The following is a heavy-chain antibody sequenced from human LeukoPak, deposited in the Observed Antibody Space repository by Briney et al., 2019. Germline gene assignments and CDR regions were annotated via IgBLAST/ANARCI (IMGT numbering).Heavy chain of an antibody. CDR1: GYTFTSYD. Sequence: ASVKVSCKASGYTFTSYDINWVRQATGQGLEWMGWMNPNSGNTGYAQKFQGRVTITRNTSISTAYMELSSLRSEDTAVYYCARGKIAARQYYFDYWGQGTLVTVSS. CDR2: MNPNSGNT. D-gene: IGHD6-6*01. CDR3: ARGKIAARQYYFDY. V-gene: IGHV1-8*03. J-gene: IGHJ4*02.